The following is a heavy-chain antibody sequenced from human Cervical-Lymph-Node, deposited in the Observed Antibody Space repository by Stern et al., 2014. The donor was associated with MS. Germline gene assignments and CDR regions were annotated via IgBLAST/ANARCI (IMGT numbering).Heavy chain of an antibody. D-gene: IGHD2-15*01. CDR3: ARGLLGSENAFDI. CDR1: GYTFTSYG. J-gene: IGHJ3*02. V-gene: IGHV1-18*01. CDR2: ISAYNGNT. Sequence: QVQLEESGVEVKKPGASVKLSCTASGYTFTSYGISWGWQAPGQGHEWMGGISAYNGNTNYAQKLQGRVTMTTDTSTSTAYMELRSLRSDDTAVYYCARGLLGSENAFDIWGQGTMVTVSS.